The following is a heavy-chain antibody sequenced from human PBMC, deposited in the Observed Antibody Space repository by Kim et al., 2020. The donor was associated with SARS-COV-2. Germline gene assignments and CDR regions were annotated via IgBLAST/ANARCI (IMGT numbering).Heavy chain of an antibody. J-gene: IGHJ4*02. CDR2: IIPILGIA. V-gene: IGHV1-69*04. D-gene: IGHD6-6*01. CDR3: ARDSNSSSSLDDY. Sequence: SVKVSCKASGGTFSSYAISWVRQAPGQGLEWMGRIIPILGIANYAQKFQGRVTITADKSTSTAYMELSSLRSEDTAVYYCARDSNSSSSLDDYWGQGTLVTVSS. CDR1: GGTFSSYA.